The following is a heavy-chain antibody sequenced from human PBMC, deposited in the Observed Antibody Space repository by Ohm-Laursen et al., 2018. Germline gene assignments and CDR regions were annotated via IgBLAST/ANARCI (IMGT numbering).Heavy chain of an antibody. V-gene: IGHV3-48*01. D-gene: IGHD3-3*01. CDR2: ISHASSHI. J-gene: IGHJ4*02. Sequence: GSLRLSCSASGFPFSGYSMNWVRQAPGKGLEWISYISHASSHIYYADSVKGRFTISRDNARNSVYLEMSSLRADDTAVYYCARDARDALRLWEIDYWGQGTLVTVSS. CDR3: ARDARDALRLWEIDY. CDR1: GFPFSGYS.